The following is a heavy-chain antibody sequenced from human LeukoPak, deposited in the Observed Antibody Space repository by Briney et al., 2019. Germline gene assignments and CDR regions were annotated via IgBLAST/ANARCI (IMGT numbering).Heavy chain of an antibody. CDR3: AGGDTVTTYSGWFDP. V-gene: IGHV3-9*01. D-gene: IGHD4-17*01. Sequence: GGSLRLSCAASGFTFDDYAMHWVRQAPGKGLEWVSGISWNSGSIGYADSVKGRFTISRDNAKNSLYLQMNSLRAEDTAVYYCAGGDTVTTYSGWFDPWGQGTLVTVSS. J-gene: IGHJ5*02. CDR2: ISWNSGSI. CDR1: GFTFDDYA.